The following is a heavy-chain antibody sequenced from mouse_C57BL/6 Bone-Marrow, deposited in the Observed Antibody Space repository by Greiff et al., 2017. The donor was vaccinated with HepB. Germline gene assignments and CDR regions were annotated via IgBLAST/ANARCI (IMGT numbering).Heavy chain of an antibody. Sequence: DVKLVESGGGLVKPGGSLKLSCAASGFTFSDYGMHWVRQAPEKGLEWVAYISSGSSTIYYADTVKGRFTISRDNAKNTLFLQMTRLRSEDTAMYYCARREVTTGYYYAMDYWGQGTSVTVSS. J-gene: IGHJ4*01. CDR1: GFTFSDYG. CDR3: ARREVTTGYYYAMDY. D-gene: IGHD2-2*01. CDR2: ISSGSSTI. V-gene: IGHV5-17*01.